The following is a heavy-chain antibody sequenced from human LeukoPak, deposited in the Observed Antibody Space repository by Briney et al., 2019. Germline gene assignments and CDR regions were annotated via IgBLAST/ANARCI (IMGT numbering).Heavy chain of an antibody. CDR3: ARGFGSGTSPIDL. CDR1: GDSISSDDYY. Sequence: SETLSLNCTVSGDSISSDDYYWGWIRQPPGKGLEWIGSIYYSGSAYYNPSLKSRVTISVDTSKSLFSLKLNSVTAADTAVYYCARGFGSGTSPIDLWGQGALVTVSS. J-gene: IGHJ5*02. CDR2: IYYSGSA. V-gene: IGHV4-39*07. D-gene: IGHD3-10*01.